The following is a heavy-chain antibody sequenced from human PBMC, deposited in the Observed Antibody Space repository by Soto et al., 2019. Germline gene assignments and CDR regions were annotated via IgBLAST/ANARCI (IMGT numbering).Heavy chain of an antibody. CDR3: ARGPRSGYCTGGSCHYFDY. D-gene: IGHD2-15*01. Sequence: QVHLVQSGGEVKKPGASVKVSCEASGYTFTNYGITWVRQAPGQGLEWLVWSSAFSGVAKYAQKFQDRVTMTTDTSTSTAYMDLRSLSSDDTAVYYCARGPRSGYCTGGSCHYFDYWGQGTLVTVSS. CDR2: SSAFSGVA. CDR1: GYTFTNYG. V-gene: IGHV1-18*01. J-gene: IGHJ4*02.